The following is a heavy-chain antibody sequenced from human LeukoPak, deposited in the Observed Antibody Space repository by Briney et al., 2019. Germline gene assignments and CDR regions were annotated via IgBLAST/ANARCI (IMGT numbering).Heavy chain of an antibody. J-gene: IGHJ4*02. Sequence: ASVKVSCKASGYTFTGYYMHWVRQAPGQGLEWMGWINPNSGGTNYAQKFQGWVTMTRDTSISTAYMELSRLRSDDTAVYYCATYPHGITIFGLYFDYWGQGTLSPSPQ. D-gene: IGHD3-3*01. CDR2: INPNSGGT. CDR3: ATYPHGITIFGLYFDY. CDR1: GYTFTGYY. V-gene: IGHV1-2*04.